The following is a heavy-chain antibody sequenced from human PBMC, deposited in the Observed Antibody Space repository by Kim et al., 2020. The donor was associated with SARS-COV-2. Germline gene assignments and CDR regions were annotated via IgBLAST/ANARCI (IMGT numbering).Heavy chain of an antibody. J-gene: IGHJ6*03. CDR3: ARVHLKSIVVVIAPRPYYYYMDV. Sequence: ASVKVSCKASGYTFTSYDINWVRQATGQGLEWMGWMNPNSSNTGYAQKFQGRVTMTRNTSISTAYMELSSLRSEDTAVYYCARVHLKSIVVVIAPRPYYYYMDVWGKGTTVTVSS. CDR2: MNPNSSNT. CDR1: GYTFTSYD. D-gene: IGHD2-21*01. V-gene: IGHV1-8*01.